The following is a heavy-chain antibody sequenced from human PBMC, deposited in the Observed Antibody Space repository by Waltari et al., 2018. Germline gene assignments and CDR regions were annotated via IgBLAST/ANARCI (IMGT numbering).Heavy chain of an antibody. J-gene: IGHJ3*02. Sequence: QVQLVQSGAEVKKPGSSVKVSCKASGGTFSSYAISWVRQAPGQGLEWMGGISPILGIANYAQKFQGRVTITADESTSTAYMELSSLRSEDTAVYYCARGEHLATGAFDIWGQGTMVTVSS. CDR2: ISPILGIA. CDR3: ARGEHLATGAFDI. CDR1: GGTFSSYA. V-gene: IGHV1-69*04. D-gene: IGHD1-1*01.